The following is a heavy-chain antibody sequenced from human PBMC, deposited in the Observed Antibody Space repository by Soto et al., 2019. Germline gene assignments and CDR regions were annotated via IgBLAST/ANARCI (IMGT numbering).Heavy chain of an antibody. CDR1: GGTFNNYV. Sequence: QVQLVQSGAEVMKPGSSVKVSCRASGGTFNNYVINWVRQAPGQGLEWMAGIIPIFGTPNYAQKFQGRVTITADKSTSTAYMELHSLRSEDTAVYYCAGRCDGTNCLAHFDYWGQGTLVTVSS. CDR2: IIPIFGTP. J-gene: IGHJ4*02. V-gene: IGHV1-69*06. CDR3: AGRCDGTNCLAHFDY. D-gene: IGHD2-2*01.